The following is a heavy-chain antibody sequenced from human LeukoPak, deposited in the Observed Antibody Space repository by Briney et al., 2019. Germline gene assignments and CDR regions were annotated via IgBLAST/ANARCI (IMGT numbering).Heavy chain of an antibody. CDR2: ISGSGGST. D-gene: IGHD3-10*01. J-gene: IGHJ6*02. Sequence: GGSLRLSCAASGFTFSSYAMSWVRQAPGKGLEWFSAISGSGGSTYYADSVKGRFTISRDNSKNTLYLQMNSLRAEDTAVYYCAKFMVRGVIVYGMDVWGQGTTVTVSS. V-gene: IGHV3-23*01. CDR1: GFTFSSYA. CDR3: AKFMVRGVIVYGMDV.